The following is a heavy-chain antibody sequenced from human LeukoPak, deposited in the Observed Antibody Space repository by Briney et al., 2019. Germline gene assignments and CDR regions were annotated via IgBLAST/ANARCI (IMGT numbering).Heavy chain of an antibody. CDR3: ARDGSDTKRSFDP. Sequence: GSSVKVSCKASGGTFSSYAISWVRQAPGQGLEWMGGIIPIFGTANYAQKFQGRVTMTGDTSTSTVYMELSSLRSEDTAVYYCARDGSDTKRSFDPWGQGTLVTVSS. D-gene: IGHD2-2*01. CDR1: GGTFSSYA. V-gene: IGHV1-69*06. CDR2: IIPIFGTA. J-gene: IGHJ5*02.